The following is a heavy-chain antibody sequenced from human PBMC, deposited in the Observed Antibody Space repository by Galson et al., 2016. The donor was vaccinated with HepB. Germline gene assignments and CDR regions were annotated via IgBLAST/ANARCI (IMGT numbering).Heavy chain of an antibody. CDR2: ISHSGSI. CDR1: GGSVTSPYW. D-gene: IGHD1-26*01. Sequence: SETLSLTCAVSGGSVTSPYWWSWVRLPPGKGLEWIGEISHSGSINYNPSLKSRVTISVDKSKNQFSLKLSSLTAADAAVYYCAAGNYYYFGLDVWGQGTTVTVSS. CDR3: AAGNYYYFGLDV. V-gene: IGHV4-4*02. J-gene: IGHJ6*02.